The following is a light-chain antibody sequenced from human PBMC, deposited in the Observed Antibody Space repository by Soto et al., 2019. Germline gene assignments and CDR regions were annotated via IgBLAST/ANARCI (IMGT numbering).Light chain of an antibody. J-gene: IGKJ4*01. Sequence: EIVLTQSPTTLSFSPGDSVTLSCRVSQSISTFLGWYQQKPGQAPRLLIYNTSKRATGIPARFSGSGFATDFTLTISSLEPEDFAVYYCQHRYNWPLTFGGGTKVDIK. CDR1: QSISTF. V-gene: IGKV3-11*01. CDR2: NTS. CDR3: QHRYNWPLT.